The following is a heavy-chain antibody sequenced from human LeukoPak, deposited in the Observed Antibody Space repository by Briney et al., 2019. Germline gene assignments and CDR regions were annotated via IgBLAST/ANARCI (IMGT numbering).Heavy chain of an antibody. CDR1: GFTFSSYG. CDR3: AKSPYSSGWVPSYFDY. V-gene: IGHV3-30*18. CDR2: ISFDGSNK. J-gene: IGHJ4*02. Sequence: GGSLRLSCAASGFTFSSYGMHWVRQAPGKGLEWVALISFDGSNKYSADSVKGRFTISRDNSKNTLYLQMNSLRAEDTAVYYCAKSPYSSGWVPSYFDYWGRGTLVTVSS. D-gene: IGHD6-19*01.